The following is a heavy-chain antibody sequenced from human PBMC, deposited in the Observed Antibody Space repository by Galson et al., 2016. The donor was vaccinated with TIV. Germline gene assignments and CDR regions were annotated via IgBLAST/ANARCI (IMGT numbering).Heavy chain of an antibody. CDR1: GGIFRSYA. V-gene: IGHV1-69*13. CDR2: IIAIFGTA. D-gene: IGHD6-6*01. CDR3: AKSVAARPPYMDV. J-gene: IGHJ6*03. Sequence: SVKVSCKASGGIFRSYAISWVRQAPGQGLEWMGRIIAIFGTADYAQKFQGRVTITADESTNTAYMELRSVTAADTAVYYCAKSVAARPPYMDVWGKGITVTVSS.